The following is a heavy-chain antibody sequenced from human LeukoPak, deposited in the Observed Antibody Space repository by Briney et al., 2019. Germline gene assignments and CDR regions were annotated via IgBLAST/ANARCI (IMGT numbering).Heavy chain of an antibody. D-gene: IGHD6-19*01. CDR2: IYYSGST. V-gene: IGHV4-31*03. CDR3: ARQRQWLFDY. CDR1: GGSISSGGYY. Sequence: SETLSLTCTVSGGSISSGGYYWSWIRQHPGKGLEWIGYIYYSGSTYYNPSLKSRVTISVDTSKNQFSLKLSSVTAADTAVYYCARQRQWLFDYWGQGTLVTVSS. J-gene: IGHJ4*02.